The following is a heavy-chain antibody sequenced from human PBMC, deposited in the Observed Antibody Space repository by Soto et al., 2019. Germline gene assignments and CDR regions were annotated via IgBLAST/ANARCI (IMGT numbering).Heavy chain of an antibody. J-gene: IGHJ5*02. CDR2: VYYSGST. CDR1: GGCLSSSSYY. CDR3: ARSYCSSTSCYGNRFNWFDP. Sequence: SETLSLTCAVCGGCLSSSSYYWGWNRQPPGKGLEWTGSVYYSGSTYYNPSLKSRVTISVDTSKNQFSLKLSSVTAADTAVYYCARSYCSSTSCYGNRFNWFDPWGQGTLVTVSS. D-gene: IGHD2-2*01. V-gene: IGHV4-39*01.